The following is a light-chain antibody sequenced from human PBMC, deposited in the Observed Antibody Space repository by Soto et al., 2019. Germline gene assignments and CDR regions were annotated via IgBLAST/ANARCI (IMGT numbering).Light chain of an antibody. CDR2: GAS. V-gene: IGKV3-20*01. CDR1: QSISSNY. CDR3: QQYGSSSPTT. J-gene: IGKJ5*01. Sequence: EIVLTQSPGTLSLSPGDGATLSCRASQSISSNYLAWYQQRPGQAPRLLIYGASSRATGIPDRFSGGGSGTDFTLTISRLEPEDFAVYYCQQYGSSSPTTFGQGTRLEIE.